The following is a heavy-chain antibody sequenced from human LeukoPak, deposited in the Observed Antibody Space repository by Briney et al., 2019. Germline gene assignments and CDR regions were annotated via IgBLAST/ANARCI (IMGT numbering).Heavy chain of an antibody. CDR1: GFTVISNY. V-gene: IGHV3-53*01. D-gene: IGHD6-6*01. J-gene: IGHJ4*02. Sequence: GGSLRLSCAASGFTVISNYMSWVRRAPGKGLEWVSVIYSGGSTYYADSVKGRFTISRDNSKNTLYLQMNSLRAEDTAVYYCARQGSSSSSLDYWGQGTLVTVSS. CDR3: ARQGSSSSSLDY. CDR2: IYSGGST.